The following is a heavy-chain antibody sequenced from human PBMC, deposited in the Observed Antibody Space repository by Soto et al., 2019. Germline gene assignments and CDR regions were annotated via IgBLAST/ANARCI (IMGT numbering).Heavy chain of an antibody. CDR1: GYTFTSYG. Sequence: GASVKVSCKASGYTFTSYGISWVRQAPGQGLEWMGWISAYNGNTNYAKKFQGRFTIVVDTSTSTAYMELNSLRYEDTAVYYCARDKGYCSDTSCPDFDYWGQGTLVTVSS. D-gene: IGHD2-15*01. CDR2: ISAYNGNT. J-gene: IGHJ4*02. V-gene: IGHV1-18*01. CDR3: ARDKGYCSDTSCPDFDY.